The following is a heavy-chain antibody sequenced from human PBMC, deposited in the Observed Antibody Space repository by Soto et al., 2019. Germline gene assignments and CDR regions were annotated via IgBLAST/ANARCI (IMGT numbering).Heavy chain of an antibody. V-gene: IGHV3-9*01. J-gene: IGHJ3*02. CDR2: ISWNSGSI. CDR1: GFTFDDYA. D-gene: IGHD3-22*01. Sequence: VQLFESGGGLVQPGGYLRLSCAASGFTFDDYAMHWVRQAPGKGLEWVSGISWNSGSIGYADSVKGRFTISRDNAKNSLYLQMNSLRAEDTALYYCAKDNYYDSSGYYYGAFDIWGQGTMVTVSS. CDR3: AKDNYYDSSGYYYGAFDI.